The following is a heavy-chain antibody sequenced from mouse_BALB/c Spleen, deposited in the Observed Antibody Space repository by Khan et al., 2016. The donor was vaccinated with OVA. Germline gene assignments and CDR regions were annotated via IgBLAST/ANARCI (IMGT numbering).Heavy chain of an antibody. Sequence: LVKTGASVKISCKTSGYSFTGYYMHWVKQSPGKSLEWIGYISCYNGATTYKQKFKGKATFTVNTSSSTAYMQFNSLTSEDSAVYYCARSHLLWLYAMDYWGQGTSVTVSS. D-gene: IGHD2-2*01. V-gene: IGHV1S34*01. CDR1: GYSFTGYY. CDR2: ISCYNGAT. CDR3: ARSHLLWLYAMDY. J-gene: IGHJ4*01.